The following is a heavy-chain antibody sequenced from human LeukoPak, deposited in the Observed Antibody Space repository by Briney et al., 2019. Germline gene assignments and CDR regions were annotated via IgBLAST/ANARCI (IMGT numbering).Heavy chain of an antibody. CDR1: GFTFSSYW. CDR3: GRLARNAWYAVDY. Sequence: GGSLRLSCAASGFTFSSYWMTWVRQAPGEGLEWVANILPDGSEKYYLDSVKGRFTISRDNPTNSLYLQINSLRAEDTALYYCGRLARNAWYAVDYWGQGTLVTVSS. J-gene: IGHJ4*02. V-gene: IGHV3-7*01. CDR2: ILPDGSEK. D-gene: IGHD6-19*01.